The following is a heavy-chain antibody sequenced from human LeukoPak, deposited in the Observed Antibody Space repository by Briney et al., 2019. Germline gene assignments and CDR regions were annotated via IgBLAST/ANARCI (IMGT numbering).Heavy chain of an antibody. CDR1: GGSFSGYY. D-gene: IGHD3-3*01. Sequence: SETLSLTCAVYGGSFSGYYSSWIRHPPGKGLEWIGEINHSGSTIYNPSLKSRVTISVDTSKNQFSLKLSSVTAAYTAVYYCARGRAESITIFATVMSFVDDWGQETLVTVSS. CDR2: INHSGST. V-gene: IGHV4-34*01. CDR3: ARGRAESITIFATVMSFVDD. J-gene: IGHJ4*02.